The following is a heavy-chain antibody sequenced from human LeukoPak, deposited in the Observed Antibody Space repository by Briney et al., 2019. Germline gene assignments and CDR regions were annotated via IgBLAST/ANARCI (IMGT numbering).Heavy chain of an antibody. D-gene: IGHD6-13*01. Sequence: GGSLRLSCAASGFTFSSYSRNWVRQAAGKGVEGVSSISSSSSYIYYADSVKVRFTISRDNAKNSLYLQMNSLRAEDTAVYYCARDRAAAGTDLDYWGQGTLVTVSS. V-gene: IGHV3-21*01. CDR2: ISSSSSYI. CDR3: ARDRAAAGTDLDY. J-gene: IGHJ4*02. CDR1: GFTFSSYS.